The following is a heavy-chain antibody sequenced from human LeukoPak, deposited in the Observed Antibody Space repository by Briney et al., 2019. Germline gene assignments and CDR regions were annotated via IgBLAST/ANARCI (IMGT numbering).Heavy chain of an antibody. CDR3: AREVGGDFDALDY. Sequence: SETLSLTCAVSGGSISSGNWWSWVRQPPGKGLQWIGEIFHSGSTNYNPSLKSRVTMSVDNSKNQLSLTLTSVTAADTAVYYCAREVGGDFDALDYWGQGTLVTVSS. J-gene: IGHJ4*02. V-gene: IGHV4-4*02. D-gene: IGHD4-17*01. CDR2: IFHSGST. CDR1: GGSISSGNW.